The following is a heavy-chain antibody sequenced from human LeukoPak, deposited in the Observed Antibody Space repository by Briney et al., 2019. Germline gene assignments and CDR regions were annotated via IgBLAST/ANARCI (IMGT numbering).Heavy chain of an antibody. CDR1: GFTFSSYA. D-gene: IGHD5-18*01. Sequence: GRSLRLSCAASGFTFSSYAMHWVRQAPGKGLEWVAVISYVGSNKYYADSVKGRFTISRDNSKNTLYLQMNSLRAEDTAVYYCARSPRGYSYGYLFDYWGQGTLVTVSS. CDR3: ARSPRGYSYGYLFDY. V-gene: IGHV3-30-3*01. CDR2: ISYVGSNK. J-gene: IGHJ4*02.